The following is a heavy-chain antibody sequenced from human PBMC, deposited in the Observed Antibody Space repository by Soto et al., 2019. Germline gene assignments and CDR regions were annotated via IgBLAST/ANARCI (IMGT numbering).Heavy chain of an antibody. V-gene: IGHV1-69*04. CDR1: GGTFSSYT. J-gene: IGHJ5*02. CDR3: ARDAEGDYTWFDP. D-gene: IGHD2-21*02. Sequence: ASVKVSCKASGGTFSSYTISWVRQAPGQGLEWMGRIIPILGIANYAQKFQGRVTITADKSTSTAYMELSSLRSEDTAVYYCARDAEGDYTWFDPWGQGTLVTVSS. CDR2: IIPILGIA.